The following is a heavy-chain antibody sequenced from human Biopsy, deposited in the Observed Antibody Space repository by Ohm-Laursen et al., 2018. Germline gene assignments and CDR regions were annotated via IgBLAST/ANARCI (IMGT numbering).Heavy chain of an antibody. CDR1: GGSFTGHY. Sequence: SDTLSLTCPVSGGSFTGHYWSWIRQPPGKGLEWIGHISYTGYTSYKSSLKSRVTISSDTSRKHFSLRLTSLAAADTAVYYCARGSNEYGGLYFPHWGQGTLVTVSS. CDR3: ARGSNEYGGLYFPH. CDR2: ISYTGYT. V-gene: IGHV4-59*11. D-gene: IGHD4-23*01. J-gene: IGHJ1*01.